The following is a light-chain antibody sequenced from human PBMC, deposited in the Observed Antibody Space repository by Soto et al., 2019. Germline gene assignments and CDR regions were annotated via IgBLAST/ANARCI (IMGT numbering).Light chain of an antibody. J-gene: IGKJ1*01. CDR1: QGISSY. V-gene: IGKV1-9*01. CDR3: QQHNSYPPWT. Sequence: DIQLTQSPSFLSASVGDRVTITCRASQGISSYLAWYQQKPGTAPKLLIYAASTLQSGVPSRFSGSGSGTEFTLTISSLQPEDFATYYCQQHNSYPPWTFGQGTKVEIK. CDR2: AAS.